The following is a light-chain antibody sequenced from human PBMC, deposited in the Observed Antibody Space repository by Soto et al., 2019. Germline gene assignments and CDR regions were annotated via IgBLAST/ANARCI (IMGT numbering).Light chain of an antibody. Sequence: QSALTQPPSASGSPGQSVTIPCTGTYSDIGAYNYVSWYQQRPGEAPKLIIYEVSKRPSGVPDRFSGSKFGNTASLTISGLQGEDEADYYCSSYTGSHTYVFGSGTKLTVL. CDR3: SSYTGSHTYV. CDR2: EVS. J-gene: IGLJ1*01. V-gene: IGLV2-8*01. CDR1: YSDIGAYNY.